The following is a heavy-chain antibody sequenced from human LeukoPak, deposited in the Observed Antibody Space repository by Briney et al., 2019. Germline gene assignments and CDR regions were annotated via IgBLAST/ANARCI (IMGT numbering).Heavy chain of an antibody. CDR1: GFTFSSHW. CDR3: ARDWDGYGAPGDY. D-gene: IGHD5-24*01. CDR2: INSDGSST. Sequence: GSLRLSCAASGFTFSSHWMHWVRQAPGKGLVWVSRINSDGSSTNYADSVKGRFTISRDNAKNTLYLQMNSLRAEDTAVYYCARDWDGYGAPGDYWGQGTLVTVSS. V-gene: IGHV3-74*01. J-gene: IGHJ4*02.